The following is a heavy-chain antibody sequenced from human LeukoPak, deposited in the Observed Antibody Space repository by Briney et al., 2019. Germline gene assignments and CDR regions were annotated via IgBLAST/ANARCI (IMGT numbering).Heavy chain of an antibody. D-gene: IGHD4-23*01. CDR1: GFTFSSYG. V-gene: IGHV3-33*01. CDR2: IWYDGSNK. CDR3: ARVRGKRTNWFDP. J-gene: IGHJ5*02. Sequence: GGSLRLSCAASGFTFSSYGMHWVRQAPGKGLEWVAVIWYDGSNKYYADSVKGRFTISRDNSKNTLYLQMNSLRAEDTAVYYCARVRGKRTNWFDPWGQGTLVTVSS.